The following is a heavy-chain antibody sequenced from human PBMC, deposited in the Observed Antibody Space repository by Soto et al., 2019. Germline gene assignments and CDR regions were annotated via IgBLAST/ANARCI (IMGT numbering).Heavy chain of an antibody. CDR2: IKKDGSEK. V-gene: IGHV3-7*01. J-gene: IGHJ4*02. Sequence: GGSQRLSCAASGFSFSNAWMSWVRQAPGKGPEWVAKIKKDGSEKCYVDSVKGRFSISRDNAKNSVYLQMNSLRAEDTAVYYCATNAYWGQGSLVTVSS. CDR1: GFSFSNAW. CDR3: ATNAY.